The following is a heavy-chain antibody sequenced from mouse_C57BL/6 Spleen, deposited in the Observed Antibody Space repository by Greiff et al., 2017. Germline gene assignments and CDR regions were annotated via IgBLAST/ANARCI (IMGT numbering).Heavy chain of an antibody. J-gene: IGHJ1*03. D-gene: IGHD1-1*01. CDR2: INPNNGGT. V-gene: IGHV1-18*01. Sequence: VQLKQSGPELVKPGASVKIPCKASGYTFTDYNMDWVKQSHGKSLEWIGDINPNNGGTIYNQKFKGKATLTVDKSSSTAYMELRSLTSEYTAVYYCASQTGYYYGSSYWYFDVWGTGTTVTVSS. CDR3: ASQTGYYYGSSYWYFDV. CDR1: GYTFTDYN.